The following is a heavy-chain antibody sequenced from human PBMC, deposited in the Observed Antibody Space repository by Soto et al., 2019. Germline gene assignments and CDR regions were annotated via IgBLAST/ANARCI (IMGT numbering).Heavy chain of an antibody. CDR1: GYTCTTYY. J-gene: IGHJ4*02. CDR3: ATRDPGHY. CDR2: ISPDGGRT. Sequence: QVQLVQSGAEVKKPGSSVKVSCKASGYTCTTYYMHWVRQAPGQGIEWMGIISPDGGRTSYAQKVQGRVTMTRDTATSTVYMELSSLRSEDTAVYYCATRDPGHYWGQGTLGTVSA. V-gene: IGHV1-46*01.